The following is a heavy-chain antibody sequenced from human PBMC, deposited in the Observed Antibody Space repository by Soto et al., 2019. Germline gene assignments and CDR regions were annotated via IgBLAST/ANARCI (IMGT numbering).Heavy chain of an antibody. Sequence: VQLVESGGGVVQPGRSLRLSCAASGFTINSYGMHWVRQSPGKGLEWVAVISYDGTNKDYVDSVKGRFTISRDISKNTVYMQMNSLRPDETAVYYCAIFIVMRPEATFPWGQGTLVTLSS. D-gene: IGHD2-21*01. CDR3: AIFIVMRPEATFP. J-gene: IGHJ5*02. CDR1: GFTINSYG. V-gene: IGHV3-30*03. CDR2: ISYDGTNK.